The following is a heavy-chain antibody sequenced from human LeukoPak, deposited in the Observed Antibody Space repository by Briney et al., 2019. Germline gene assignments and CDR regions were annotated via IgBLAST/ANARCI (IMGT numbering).Heavy chain of an antibody. D-gene: IGHD3-22*01. CDR1: GFTFDDYA. CDR3: ARGDVDSSGYYYVSDY. CDR2: ISWDGGST. V-gene: IGHV3-43D*03. J-gene: IGHJ4*02. Sequence: GGSLRLSCAASGFTFDDYAMHWVRQAPGKGLEWVSLISWDGGSTYYADSVKGRFTISRDNSKNTLYLQMNSLRAEDTAVYYCARGDVDSSGYYYVSDYWGQGTLVTVSS.